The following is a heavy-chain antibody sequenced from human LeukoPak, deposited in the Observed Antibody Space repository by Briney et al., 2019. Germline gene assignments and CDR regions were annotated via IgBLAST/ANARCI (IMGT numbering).Heavy chain of an antibody. Sequence: GESLKISCKGSGYSFTSYWIGWVRPMPGKGLEWMGIIYPGDSDTRYSPSFQGQVTISADKSISTAYLQWSSLKASDIAMYYCARHPTGYYGSGGYPFDYWGQGTLVTVSS. CDR1: GYSFTSYW. CDR3: ARHPTGYYGSGGYPFDY. V-gene: IGHV5-51*01. CDR2: IYPGDSDT. D-gene: IGHD3-10*01. J-gene: IGHJ4*02.